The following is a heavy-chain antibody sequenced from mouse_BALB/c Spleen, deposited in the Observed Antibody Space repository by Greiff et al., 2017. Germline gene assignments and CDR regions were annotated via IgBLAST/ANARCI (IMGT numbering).Heavy chain of an antibody. Sequence: EVKVVESGGGLVQPGGSLKLSCAASGFTFSSYTMSWVRQTPEKRLEWVAYISNGGGSTYYPDTVKGRFTISRDNAKNTLYLQMSSLKSEDTAMYYCAKLDGGFAYWGQGTLVTVSA. CDR2: ISNGGGST. CDR3: AKLDGGFAY. J-gene: IGHJ3*01. CDR1: GFTFSSYT. V-gene: IGHV5-12-2*01.